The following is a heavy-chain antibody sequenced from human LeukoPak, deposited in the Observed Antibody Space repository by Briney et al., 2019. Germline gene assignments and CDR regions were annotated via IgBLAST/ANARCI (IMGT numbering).Heavy chain of an antibody. CDR1: GFTLSNYA. V-gene: IGHV3-23*01. D-gene: IGHD3-10*01. CDR2: INGSGDKT. CDR3: ARLSEMFRGPQVIYYFDY. J-gene: IGHJ4*02. Sequence: GSLRLSCAASGFTLSNYAMNWVRQAPGKGLEWVSSINGSGDKTYYADSVKGRFTISRDYARNSLYLQLNSLRAEDTAVYYCARLSEMFRGPQVIYYFDYWGQGTLVTVSS.